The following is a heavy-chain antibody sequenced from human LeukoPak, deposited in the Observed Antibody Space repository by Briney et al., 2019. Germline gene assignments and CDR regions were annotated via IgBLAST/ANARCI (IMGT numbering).Heavy chain of an antibody. CDR2: INPSGGST. CDR1: GYTFSSYY. Sequence: GASVKVSCKASGYTFSSYYMHWVRQAPGQGLEWMAIINPSGGSTGYAQKFQGRVTMTRDTSASTVYMELYSLRSEDTAVYYCARGHSSGYYTGPLDYWGQGTLVTVSS. J-gene: IGHJ4*02. CDR3: ARGHSSGYYTGPLDY. D-gene: IGHD3-22*01. V-gene: IGHV1-46*01.